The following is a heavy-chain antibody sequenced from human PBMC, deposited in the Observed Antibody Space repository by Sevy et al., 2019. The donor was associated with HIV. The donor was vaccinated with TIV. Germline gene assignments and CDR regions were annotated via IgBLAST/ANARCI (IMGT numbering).Heavy chain of an antibody. CDR1: GFTFSSYA. CDR3: AKEPYDFWISYYMDV. D-gene: IGHD3-3*01. J-gene: IGHJ6*03. Sequence: GGSLRLSCAASGFTFSSYAMSWVRQAPGKGLEWVSAISGSGGGTYYADSVKGRFTISRDNSKNTLYLQMNSLRAEDTAVYYCAKEPYDFWISYYMDVWGKGTTVTVSS. CDR2: ISGSGGGT. V-gene: IGHV3-23*01.